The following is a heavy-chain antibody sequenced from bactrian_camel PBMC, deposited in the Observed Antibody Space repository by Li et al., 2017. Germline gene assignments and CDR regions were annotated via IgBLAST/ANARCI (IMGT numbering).Heavy chain of an antibody. CDR3: AADQILGSIATMQETDFGY. Sequence: HVQLVESGGGLVQPGGSLRLSCAASEFTFSNYWMYWVRQAPGKGLDWVSTVSDGGGTTRYADSVKGRFTISRDNAKNTLYLQMTDLKPEDTAMYYCAADQILGSIATMQETDFGYWGQGTQVTVS. D-gene: IGHD4*01. J-gene: IGHJ6*01. V-gene: IGHV3S1*01. CDR2: VSDGGGTT. CDR1: EFTFSNYW.